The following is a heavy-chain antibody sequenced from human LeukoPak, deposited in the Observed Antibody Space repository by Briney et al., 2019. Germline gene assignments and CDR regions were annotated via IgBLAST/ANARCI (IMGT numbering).Heavy chain of an antibody. V-gene: IGHV4-4*07. Sequence: SETLSLTCTFSGGSISSYYWSWIRQPAGKGLEWIGRIHSSGSTNYNPSLKSRVTMSVDTSKNQFSLRLSSVTAADTAVYYCARDRYYYDSSASPFDYWGQGTLVTVSS. CDR1: GGSISSYY. J-gene: IGHJ4*02. CDR2: IHSSGST. CDR3: ARDRYYYDSSASPFDY. D-gene: IGHD3-22*01.